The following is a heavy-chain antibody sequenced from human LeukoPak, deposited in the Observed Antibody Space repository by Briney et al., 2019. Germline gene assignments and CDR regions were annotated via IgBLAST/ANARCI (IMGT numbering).Heavy chain of an antibody. J-gene: IGHJ4*02. CDR1: GFTFDNYR. CDR2: VNVDGGNT. Sequence: GGSLRLSCAASGFTFDNYRMSWVRQAPGKGLEWVSTVNVDGGNTYYADSVKGRFTISRDNSKSTLFLQMNSLRAEDTALYYCTKRVKYGGTWDHFADWGQGTLVTVSS. V-gene: IGHV3-23*01. D-gene: IGHD1-26*01. CDR3: TKRVKYGGTWDHFAD.